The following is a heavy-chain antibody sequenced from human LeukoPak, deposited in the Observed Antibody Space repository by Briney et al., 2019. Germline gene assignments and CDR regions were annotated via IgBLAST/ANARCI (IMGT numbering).Heavy chain of an antibody. J-gene: IGHJ4*02. CDR1: GGSFSGYY. Sequence: SETLSLTCAVYGGSFSGYYWSWIRQPPGKGLEWIGEINHSGSTNYNPSLKSRVTISVDTSKNQFSLQLNSVTPEDTAVYYCARDPMRSPYYFDYWGQGTLVTVSS. D-gene: IGHD3-22*01. CDR3: ARDPMRSPYYFDY. V-gene: IGHV4-34*01. CDR2: INHSGST.